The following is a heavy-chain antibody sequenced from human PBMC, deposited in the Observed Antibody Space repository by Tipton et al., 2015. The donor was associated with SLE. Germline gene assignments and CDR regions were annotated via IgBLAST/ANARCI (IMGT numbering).Heavy chain of an antibody. CDR1: GGSFSGYY. D-gene: IGHD3-16*01. Sequence: GLVKPSETLSLTCAVYGGSFSGYYWSWVRQAPGKGLEWVSAISGSGGSTYYADSVKGRFTISRDNSKNTLYLQMNSLRAEDTAVYYCAKAGGGWGQGTLVTVSS. J-gene: IGHJ4*02. CDR3: AKAGGG. CDR2: ISGSGGST. V-gene: IGHV3-23*01.